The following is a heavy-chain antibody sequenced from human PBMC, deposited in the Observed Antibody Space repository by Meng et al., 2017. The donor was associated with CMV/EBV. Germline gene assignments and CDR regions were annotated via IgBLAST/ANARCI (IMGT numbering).Heavy chain of an antibody. CDR3: AKHAGSYYSYYYYYGMDV. V-gene: IGHV3-30*02. CDR1: GFTFSSYG. J-gene: IGHJ6*02. Sequence: GGSLRLSCAASGFTFSSYGMHWVRQAPGKGLEWVAFIRYDGSNKYYADSVKGRFTISRDNSKNTLYLQMNSLRAEDTAVYYCAKHAGSYYSYYYYYGMDVWGQGTRSPSP. D-gene: IGHD1-26*01. CDR2: IRYDGSNK.